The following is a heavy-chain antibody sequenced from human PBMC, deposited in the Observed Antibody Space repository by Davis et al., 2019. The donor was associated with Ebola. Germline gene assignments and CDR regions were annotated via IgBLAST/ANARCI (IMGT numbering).Heavy chain of an antibody. D-gene: IGHD1-26*01. V-gene: IGHV4-39*01. Sequence: PSETLSLSCTVSGDSLSSSSSYCLGWVRQPPGKGLACIATIYYSGSSYYTPSLKIRLSISMDTSKNQLSLKLGSVTAADTAVYYCARMPSVGIHPYFFDSWGQGTLVAVS. J-gene: IGHJ4*02. CDR2: IYYSGSS. CDR1: GDSLSSSSSYC. CDR3: ARMPSVGIHPYFFDS.